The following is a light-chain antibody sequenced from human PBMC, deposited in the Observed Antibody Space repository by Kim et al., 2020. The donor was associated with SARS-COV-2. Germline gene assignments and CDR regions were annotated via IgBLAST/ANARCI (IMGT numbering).Light chain of an antibody. CDR2: ENY. V-gene: IGLV1-47*01. J-gene: IGLJ1*01. Sequence: RVTISCSGSRSNIGSNYVSWYQQLPGAAPKLLIYENYQRPSGVPDRFSGSKSGTSASLAISGLRSEDEADYYCAAWDDSLSVHYVFGTGTKVTVL. CDR3: AAWDDSLSVHYV. CDR1: RSNIGSNY.